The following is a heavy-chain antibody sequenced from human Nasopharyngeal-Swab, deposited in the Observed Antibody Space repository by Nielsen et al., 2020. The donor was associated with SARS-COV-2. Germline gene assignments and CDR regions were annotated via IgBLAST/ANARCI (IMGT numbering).Heavy chain of an antibody. CDR2: IYYTGRT. V-gene: IGHV4-31*03. D-gene: IGHD5-24*01. CDR1: GGYISHGAYN. Sequence: TLSLTCTVSGGYISHGAYNWNWIRQHPGQGLEWIGSIYYTGRTSYNPSLESRVSISIDASRRQFSLNLVFMSAADTAVYYCARGKGDAYRNFDYWDQGTLVTVSS. J-gene: IGHJ4*02. CDR3: ARGKGDAYRNFDY.